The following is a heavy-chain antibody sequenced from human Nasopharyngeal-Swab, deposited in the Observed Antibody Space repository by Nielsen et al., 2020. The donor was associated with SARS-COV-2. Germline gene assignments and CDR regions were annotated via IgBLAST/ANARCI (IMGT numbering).Heavy chain of an antibody. D-gene: IGHD6-19*01. Sequence: ASVKVSCKASGYTFTSYAMHWVRQAPGQRLEWMGWINAGNGNTKYSQKFQGRVTITRDTSASTAYMELSSLRSEDTAVYYCARGVVAVAGPDFGYWGQGTLVTVSS. CDR2: INAGNGNT. CDR3: ARGVVAVAGPDFGY. V-gene: IGHV1-3*01. CDR1: GYTFTSYA. J-gene: IGHJ4*02.